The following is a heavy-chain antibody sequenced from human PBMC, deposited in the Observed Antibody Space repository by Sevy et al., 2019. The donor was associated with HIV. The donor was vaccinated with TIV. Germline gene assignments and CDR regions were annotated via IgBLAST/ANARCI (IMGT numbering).Heavy chain of an antibody. V-gene: IGHV4-59*01. J-gene: IGHJ4*02. CDR1: GGSISSYF. CDR2: IYFTGNT. CDR3: ARDSTSRPRVLDY. D-gene: IGHD6-6*01. Sequence: SESLSLTCSVSGGSISSYFWTWVRQSPGKGLERIGNIYFTGNTDYSPSLKSRVTLPLDTSKSQFSLTLKSVTATDTAIYFSARDSTSRPRVLDYWGQGTLVFVSS.